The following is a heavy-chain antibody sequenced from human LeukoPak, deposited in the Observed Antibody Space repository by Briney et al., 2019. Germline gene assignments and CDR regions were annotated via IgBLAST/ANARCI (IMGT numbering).Heavy chain of an antibody. CDR3: ARSRFYFDY. Sequence: GGSLRLSCAASGFTSSSYAMSWVRQAPGKGLEWVAKIKPDGSEKDHVDSVKGRFTISRDNAKNSLYLQLNSLRAEDTAVYYCARSRFYFDYWGQGTLVTVSS. CDR2: IKPDGSEK. J-gene: IGHJ4*02. CDR1: GFTSSSYA. V-gene: IGHV3-7*01.